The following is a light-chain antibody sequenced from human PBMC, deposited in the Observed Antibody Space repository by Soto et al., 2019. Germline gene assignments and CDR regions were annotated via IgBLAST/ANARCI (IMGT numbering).Light chain of an antibody. Sequence: QSVMTQPPSVSAAPGQKVTISCSGISSNIGGNSVSWYQQLPGTAPKLLIYDDDKRPSGIPDRFSGSKSGTSATLGITGFQTWDEADYYCGSWDSSLSAYVFATGTKLTVL. CDR3: GSWDSSLSAYV. V-gene: IGLV1-51*01. J-gene: IGLJ1*01. CDR2: DDD. CDR1: SSNIGGNS.